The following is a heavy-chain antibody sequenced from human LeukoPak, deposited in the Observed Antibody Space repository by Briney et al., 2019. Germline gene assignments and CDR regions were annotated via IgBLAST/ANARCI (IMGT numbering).Heavy chain of an antibody. D-gene: IGHD6-13*01. CDR1: GGSISSYY. CDR2: IYYSGST. CDR3: ARSRVWPRVLFDY. V-gene: IGHV4-59*01. Sequence: SETLSLTCTVSGGSISSYYWSWIRQPPGEGLEWIGYIYYSGSTNYNPSLKSRVTISVDTSKNQFSLKLSSVTAADTAVYYCARSRVWPRVLFDYWGQGTLVTVSS. J-gene: IGHJ4*02.